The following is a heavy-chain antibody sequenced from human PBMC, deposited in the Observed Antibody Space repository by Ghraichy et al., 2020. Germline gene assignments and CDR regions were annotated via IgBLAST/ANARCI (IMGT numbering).Heavy chain of an antibody. Sequence: ASVKVSCKASGYTFTSYYMHWVRQAPGQGLEWMGIINPSGGSTSYAQKFQGRVTMTRDTSTSTVYMELSSLRSEDTAVYYCARSIVVVTAMWNWFDPWGQGTLVTVSS. CDR2: INPSGGST. D-gene: IGHD2-21*02. V-gene: IGHV1-46*01. J-gene: IGHJ5*02. CDR1: GYTFTSYY. CDR3: ARSIVVVTAMWNWFDP.